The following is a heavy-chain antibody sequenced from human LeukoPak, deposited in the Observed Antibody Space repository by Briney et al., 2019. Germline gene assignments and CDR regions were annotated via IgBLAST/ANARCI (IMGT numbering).Heavy chain of an antibody. CDR2: IYTSGST. Sequence: SETLSLTCTVSGGSISSYYWSWIRQPAGKGLEWIGRIYTSGSTNYNPSLKSRVTMSVDTSKNQFSLKLSSVTAADTAVYYCARDRNLLDQFWSGPPLYYYYYMDVWGKGTTVTVSS. D-gene: IGHD3-3*01. CDR3: ARDRNLLDQFWSGPPLYYYYYMDV. J-gene: IGHJ6*03. V-gene: IGHV4-4*07. CDR1: GGSISSYY.